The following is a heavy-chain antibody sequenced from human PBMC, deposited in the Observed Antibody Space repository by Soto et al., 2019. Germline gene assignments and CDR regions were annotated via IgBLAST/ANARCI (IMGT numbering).Heavy chain of an antibody. D-gene: IGHD5-18*01. Sequence: QITLKESGPTLVKPTQTLTLTCTFSGFSLTTRGVGVGWIRQPPGKALEWLALIYWDDDEGYSPSLKSRLTITKDTSKSQVVLTMTNTDPVDTATYYCAHRPRGYSYHFDYWGQGTLVTVSS. V-gene: IGHV2-5*02. J-gene: IGHJ4*02. CDR2: IYWDDDE. CDR3: AHRPRGYSYHFDY. CDR1: GFSLTTRGVG.